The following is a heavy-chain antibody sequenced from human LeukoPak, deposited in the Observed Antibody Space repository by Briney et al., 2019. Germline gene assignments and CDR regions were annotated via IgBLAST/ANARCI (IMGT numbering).Heavy chain of an antibody. V-gene: IGHV3-21*01. J-gene: IGHJ5*02. CDR1: GFTFSSYV. D-gene: IGHD6-6*01. CDR2: ISSSSSYI. CDR3: ARDPRGLAARGWFDP. Sequence: GGSLRLSCAASGFTFSSYVMSWVRQAPGKGLEWVSSISSSSSYIYYADSVKGRFTISRDNAKNSLYLQMNSLRAEDTAVYYCARDPRGLAARGWFDPWGQGTLVTVSS.